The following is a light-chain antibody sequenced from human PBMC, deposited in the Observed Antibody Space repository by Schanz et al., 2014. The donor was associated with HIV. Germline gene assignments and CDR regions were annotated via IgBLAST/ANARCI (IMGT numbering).Light chain of an antibody. CDR3: SSYTSSSTL. CDR1: SSDVGDYNY. J-gene: IGLJ2*01. CDR2: DVS. V-gene: IGLV2-14*03. Sequence: QSALTQPPSASGSPGQSVTLSCTGTSSDVGDYNYVSWYQQHPGRAPKLVISDVSSRPSGVSNRFSGSKSGNTASLTVSGLQAEDEADYYCSSYTSSSTLFGGGTKLTVL.